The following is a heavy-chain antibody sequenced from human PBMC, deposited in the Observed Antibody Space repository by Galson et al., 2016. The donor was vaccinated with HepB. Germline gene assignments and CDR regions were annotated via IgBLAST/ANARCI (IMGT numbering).Heavy chain of an antibody. D-gene: IGHD5-12*01. CDR2: IYYSGST. CDR3: SRDKGWGSGHGALDI. Sequence: TLSLTCTVSDGSISSGVYYWRWIRQSPGKGLGWIGYIYYSGSTYYNQSLKSRVSISVDTSKNQFSLNLSSVTAADTAVYYCSRDKGWGSGHGALDIWGQGTMVIVSS. V-gene: IGHV4-30-4*01. J-gene: IGHJ3*02. CDR1: DGSISSGVYY.